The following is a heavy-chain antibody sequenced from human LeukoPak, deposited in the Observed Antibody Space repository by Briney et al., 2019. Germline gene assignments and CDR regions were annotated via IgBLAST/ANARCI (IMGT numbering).Heavy chain of an antibody. V-gene: IGHV3-30*03. CDR3: ARGGSFDY. CDR2: ISYDGSNK. J-gene: IGHJ4*02. CDR1: GFTFSSYG. D-gene: IGHD3-10*01. Sequence: TGGSLRLSCAASGFTFSSYGMHWVRQAPGKGLEWVAVISYDGSNKYYADSVKGRFTISRDNSKNTLYLQMNSLRAEDTAVYYCARGGSFDYWGQGTLVTASS.